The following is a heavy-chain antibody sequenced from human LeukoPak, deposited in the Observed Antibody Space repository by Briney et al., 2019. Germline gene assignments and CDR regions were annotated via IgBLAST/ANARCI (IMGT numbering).Heavy chain of an antibody. CDR2: IYYSGST. CDR3: ARLYCSSTSCYLAYFDY. CDR1: GGSISSSSYY. V-gene: IGHV4-39*07. D-gene: IGHD2-2*01. Sequence: PSETLSLTCTVSGGSISSSSYYWGWIRQPPGKGLEWIGSIYYSGSTYYNPSLKSRVTISVDTSKNQFSLKLSSVTAADTAVYYCARLYCSSTSCYLAYFDYWGQGTLVTVSS. J-gene: IGHJ4*02.